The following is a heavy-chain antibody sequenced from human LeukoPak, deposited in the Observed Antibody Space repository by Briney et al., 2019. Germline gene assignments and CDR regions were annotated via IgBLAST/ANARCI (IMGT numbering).Heavy chain of an antibody. D-gene: IGHD6-13*01. CDR2: ISWNSGSI. Sequence: GRSLRLSCAASGFTFDDYAMHWVRQAPGKGLEWVSGISWNSGSIGYADSVKGRFTISRDNAKNSLYLQMNSLRAEDTAVYYCARDLAAAGTGYWGQGTLVTVSS. J-gene: IGHJ4*02. CDR1: GFTFDDYA. V-gene: IGHV3-9*01. CDR3: ARDLAAAGTGY.